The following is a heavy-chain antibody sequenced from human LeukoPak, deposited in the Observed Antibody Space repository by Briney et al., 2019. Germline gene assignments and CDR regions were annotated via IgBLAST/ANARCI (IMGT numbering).Heavy chain of an antibody. CDR1: GFTFSSYS. CDR2: ISYGGSNE. Sequence: PGRSLRLSCAASGFTFSSYSMHWVRQAPGKGLEWVALISYGGSNEYYADSVKGRFTISRDTSKNTLYLQMNSLRPDDTSVYYWSRDFPHYYFDFWGQGTLVTGSS. CDR3: SRDFPHYYFDF. V-gene: IGHV3-30-3*01. J-gene: IGHJ4*02.